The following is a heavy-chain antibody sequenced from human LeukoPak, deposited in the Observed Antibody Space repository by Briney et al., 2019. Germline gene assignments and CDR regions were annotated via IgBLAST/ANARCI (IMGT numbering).Heavy chain of an antibody. D-gene: IGHD1-26*01. Sequence: GGSLRLSCAASGFTFSNYWMSWVRQAPGNGPEWVANIKKDGSEKYYVDSVEGRFTISRDNAKNSLYLQMNSLRAEDTAVYYCARGGRGYWGQGTLVTVSS. J-gene: IGHJ4*02. CDR2: IKKDGSEK. V-gene: IGHV3-7*01. CDR1: GFTFSNYW. CDR3: ARGGRGY.